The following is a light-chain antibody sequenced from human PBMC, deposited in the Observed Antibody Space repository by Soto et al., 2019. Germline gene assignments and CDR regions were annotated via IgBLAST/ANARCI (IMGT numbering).Light chain of an antibody. CDR1: QSVSSN. Sequence: EIVLTQSPGTLSLSPGERATLSCRASQSVSSNLAWYQQKPGQAPRLLIYGASTRATGIPARFSGSGSGTDFTLTISRLEPEDFAVYYCQQYGSSPPTFGPGTKVDIK. J-gene: IGKJ3*01. CDR3: QQYGSSPPT. CDR2: GAS. V-gene: IGKV3-20*01.